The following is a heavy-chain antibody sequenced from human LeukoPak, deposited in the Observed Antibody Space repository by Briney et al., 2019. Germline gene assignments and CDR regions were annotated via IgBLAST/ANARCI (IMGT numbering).Heavy chain of an antibody. CDR1: GFTFSTYT. CDR2: ISSSSRYI. V-gene: IGHV3-21*01. J-gene: IGHJ2*01. CDR3: ARDGVLVASSPSYWYFDL. Sequence: GGTLRPSCAASGFTFSTYTINWVRKPPGKGLESVSSISSSSRYIYYADSVKGRFTISRDNAKKSLYLQINTLRAEDTAVYYCARDGVLVASSPSYWYFDLWGRGTLVTVSS. D-gene: IGHD2-15*01.